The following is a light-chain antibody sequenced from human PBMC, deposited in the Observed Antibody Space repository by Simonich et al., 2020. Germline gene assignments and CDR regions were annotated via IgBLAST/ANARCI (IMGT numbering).Light chain of an antibody. J-gene: IGKJ4*01. CDR1: QSIRSW. CDR2: KAS. V-gene: IGKV1-5*03. Sequence: DIQMTQSPSTLSASVGDRVTITCRASQSIRSWLAWYQQKPGIAPTLLIYKASSLESGVPSRFSGSGSGTEFTLTISSLQPDDFATYYCQQLNSYPLTFGGGTKVEIK. CDR3: QQLNSYPLT.